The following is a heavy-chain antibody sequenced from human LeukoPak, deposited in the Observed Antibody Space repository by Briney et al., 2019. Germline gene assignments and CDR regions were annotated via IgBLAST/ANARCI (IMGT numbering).Heavy chain of an antibody. J-gene: IGHJ4*02. V-gene: IGHV3-23*01. CDR1: GFTFSSYV. Sequence: GGSLRLSCAASGFTFSSYVMSWVRQVPGKGLEWVSGISGGGGSAYYADSVKGRFTVSRDNSKNTLYLQVNSLRAEDTAVYYCARKFGSYYSDYWGQGTLVTVSS. CDR3: ARKFGSYYSDY. CDR2: ISGGGGSA. D-gene: IGHD1-26*01.